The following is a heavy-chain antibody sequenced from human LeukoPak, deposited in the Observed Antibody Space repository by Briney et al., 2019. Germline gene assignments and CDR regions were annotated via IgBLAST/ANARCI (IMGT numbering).Heavy chain of an antibody. D-gene: IGHD3-10*01. J-gene: IGHJ4*02. Sequence: RGSLRLSCVASGFTFSNSWMIWVRQAPGKGPEWVASIKQDGSEKYYVDSVKGRFTISKDNAKNSLYLQMNSLRVEDMAIYYCARDRGPNTFDYWGQGTLVTVSS. CDR1: GFTFSNSW. V-gene: IGHV3-7*01. CDR2: IKQDGSEK. CDR3: ARDRGPNTFDY.